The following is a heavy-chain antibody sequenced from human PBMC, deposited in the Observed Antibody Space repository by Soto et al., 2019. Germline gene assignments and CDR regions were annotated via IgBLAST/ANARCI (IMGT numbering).Heavy chain of an antibody. J-gene: IGHJ6*02. Sequence: GGSLRLSCATSGFTFSHYNMNWVRQAPGKGLEWVASISMSSVYIYYGDSVRGRFTISRDNARNTLYLQLNSLGVEDTAVYYCARDRDKVDSYGMDVWGQGTTVTVSS. CDR2: ISMSSVYI. V-gene: IGHV3-21*06. D-gene: IGHD1-26*01. CDR1: GFTFSHYN. CDR3: ARDRDKVDSYGMDV.